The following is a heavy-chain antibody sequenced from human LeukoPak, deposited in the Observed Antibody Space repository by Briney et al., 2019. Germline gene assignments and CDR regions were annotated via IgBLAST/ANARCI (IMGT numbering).Heavy chain of an antibody. V-gene: IGHV1-2*02. CDR2: INPNTGAT. Sequence: EASVKVSCKASGYTLTCHYLHWVRQAPGQGLEWMGWINPNTGATTYAQRFQGRVTLTRDTSISTAYMDLSRLRPDDTAVYYCASVGVVADYGLDVWGQGTTVTVSS. CDR3: ASVGVVADYGLDV. D-gene: IGHD2-15*01. J-gene: IGHJ6*02. CDR1: GYTLTCHY.